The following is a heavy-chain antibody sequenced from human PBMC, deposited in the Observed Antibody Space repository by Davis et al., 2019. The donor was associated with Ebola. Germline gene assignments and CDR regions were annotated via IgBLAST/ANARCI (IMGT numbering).Heavy chain of an antibody. CDR1: GGTFSSYA. J-gene: IGHJ6*02. Sequence: KVSCKASGGTFSSYAISWVRQAPGQGLEWMGGIIPIFGTANYAQKFQGRVTITADKSTSTAYMELSSLRSEDTAVYYCARDREAGSYYYYGMDVWGQGTTVTVSS. D-gene: IGHD1-26*01. CDR3: ARDREAGSYYYYGMDV. CDR2: IIPIFGTA. V-gene: IGHV1-69*06.